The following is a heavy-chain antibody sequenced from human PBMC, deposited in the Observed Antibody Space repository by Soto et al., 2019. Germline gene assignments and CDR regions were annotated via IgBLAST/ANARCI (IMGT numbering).Heavy chain of an antibody. J-gene: IGHJ6*02. D-gene: IGHD3-10*01. CDR2: INHSGST. Sequence: SETLSLTCAVYGGSFSGYYWSWIHQPPGKGLEWIGEINHSGSTNYNPSLKSRVTISVDTSKNQFSLKLSSVTAADTAVYYCARDRITMVRGVLIPPYYYGMDVWGQGTTVTVSS. CDR1: GGSFSGYY. CDR3: ARDRITMVRGVLIPPYYYGMDV. V-gene: IGHV4-34*01.